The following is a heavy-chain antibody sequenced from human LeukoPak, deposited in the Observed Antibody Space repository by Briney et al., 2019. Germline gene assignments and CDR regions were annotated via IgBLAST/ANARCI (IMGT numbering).Heavy chain of an antibody. D-gene: IGHD3-9*01. CDR1: GFTFSSYS. CDR3: AKVQDYDILTGYYIAGGKFDY. V-gene: IGHV3-23*01. Sequence: PGGSLRLSCAASGFTFSSYSMNWVRQAPGKGLEWVSTISGSGGSTYYADSVKGRFTISRDNSKNTLYLQMNSLRAEDTAIYYCAKVQDYDILTGYYIAGGKFDYWGQGTLVTVSS. CDR2: ISGSGGST. J-gene: IGHJ4*02.